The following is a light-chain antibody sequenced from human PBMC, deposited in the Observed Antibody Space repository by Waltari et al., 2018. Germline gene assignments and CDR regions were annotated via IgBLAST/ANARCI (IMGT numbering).Light chain of an antibody. CDR3: QTWGPGIRV. CDR2: VNRDGSH. Sequence: QLVLTQSPSASASLGASVKLTCPPTSGHTNYAIAWPQQQPGKGPRYLMKVNRDGSHYKGDGIPDRFSGSISGAERYLTISSLQSEDEADYYCQTWGPGIRVFGGGTKVTVL. V-gene: IGLV4-69*01. CDR1: SGHTNYA. J-gene: IGLJ3*02.